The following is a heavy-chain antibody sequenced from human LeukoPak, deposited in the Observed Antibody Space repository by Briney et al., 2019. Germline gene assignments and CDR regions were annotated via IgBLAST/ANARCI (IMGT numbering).Heavy chain of an antibody. Sequence: SETLSLTCTVSGGSISSDSYYWSWLRQPPGKGLEWIVHIYYSGSTNYKPSLKSRVTISVDTSKNQFSLKVSSVTAADTAVYYCARMVTSTYYFDYWGQGTLVTVSS. D-gene: IGHD4-23*01. J-gene: IGHJ4*02. V-gene: IGHV4-61*01. CDR3: ARMVTSTYYFDY. CDR2: IYYSGST. CDR1: GGSISSDSYY.